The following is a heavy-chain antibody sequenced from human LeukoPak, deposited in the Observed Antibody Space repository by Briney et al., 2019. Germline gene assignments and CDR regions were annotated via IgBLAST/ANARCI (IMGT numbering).Heavy chain of an antibody. CDR3: ARLSANSSAYFFDY. D-gene: IGHD3-22*01. V-gene: IGHV3-66*04. Sequence: GGSLRLSCAASGFTVGSNYMSWVRQAPGKGLEWVSIIYRGGSTNYADSVKGRFTISRDTSKNTLYLQMNSLGAGDTAVYYCARLSANSSAYFFDYWGQGTLVTVSS. CDR1: GFTVGSNY. CDR2: IYRGGST. J-gene: IGHJ4*02.